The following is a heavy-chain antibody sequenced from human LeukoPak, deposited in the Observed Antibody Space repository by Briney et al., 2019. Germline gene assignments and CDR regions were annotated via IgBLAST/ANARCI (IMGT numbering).Heavy chain of an antibody. CDR2: ISWNSGSI. V-gene: IGHV3-9*01. CDR1: GFTFDDYA. J-gene: IGHJ3*02. CDR3: AKDTGRGFCGGDCYSGGGAFDI. Sequence: PGGSLRLSCAASGFTFDDYAMHWVRQAPGKGLEWVSGISWNSGSIGYADSVKGRFTISRDNAKNSLYLQMNSLRAEDTALYYCAKDTGRGFCGGDCYSGGGAFDIWGQGTMVTVSS. D-gene: IGHD2-21*02.